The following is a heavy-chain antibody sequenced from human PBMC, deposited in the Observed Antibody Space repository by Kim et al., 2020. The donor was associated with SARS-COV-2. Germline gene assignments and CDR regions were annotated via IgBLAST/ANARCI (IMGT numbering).Heavy chain of an antibody. CDR2: INHSGST. CDR3: ARGRGGTTVVTLGLGYYYYYGMDV. D-gene: IGHD4-17*01. V-gene: IGHV4-34*01. Sequence: SETLSLTCAVYGGSFSGYYWSWIRQPPGKGLEWIREINHSGSTNYNPSLKSRVTISVDTSKNQFSLKLSSVTAADTAVYYCARGRGGTTVVTLGLGYYYYYGMDVWGQGTTVTVSS. J-gene: IGHJ6*02. CDR1: GGSFSGYY.